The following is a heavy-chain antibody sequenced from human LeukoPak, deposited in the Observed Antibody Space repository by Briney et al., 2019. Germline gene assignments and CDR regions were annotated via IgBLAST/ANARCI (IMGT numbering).Heavy chain of an antibody. CDR1: GLTLSSYD. CDR2: ISFDGSNR. Sequence: PGGSLRLSCAASGLTLSSYDMHWVRQAPGKGLEWVTVISFDGSNRYYADSVKGRFTISRDNSENTLYLQMNSLRAEDTAVYYGAKERRGPRGGGGNDYWGQGTLVTVSS. V-gene: IGHV3-30*18. J-gene: IGHJ4*02. D-gene: IGHD3-16*01. CDR3: AKERRGPRGGGGNDY.